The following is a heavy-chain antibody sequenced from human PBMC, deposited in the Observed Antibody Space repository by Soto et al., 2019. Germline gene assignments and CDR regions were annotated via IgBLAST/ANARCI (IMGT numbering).Heavy chain of an antibody. CDR1: GFTFSSYG. J-gene: IGHJ5*02. V-gene: IGHV3-33*01. D-gene: IGHD6-19*01. CDR3: ARAGYSSGWHWFDP. Sequence: QVQLVESGGGVVQPGRSLRLSCAASGFTFSSYGMHWVHQAPGKGLEWVAVIWYDGSNKYYADSVKGRFTISRDNSKNTLYLQMNSLRAEDTAVYYSARAGYSSGWHWFDPWGQVTLVTVSS. CDR2: IWYDGSNK.